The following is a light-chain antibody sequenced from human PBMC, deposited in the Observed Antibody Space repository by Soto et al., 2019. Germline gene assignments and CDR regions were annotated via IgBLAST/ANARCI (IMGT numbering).Light chain of an antibody. Sequence: EIVMTQSPATLSVSPGERATLSCRASQSVSSKLAWYQQKPGQAPRLLIYGASTRATGIPARFSGSGSGTEFTLTISSLQSEDFAVYYCQRYNNLPPTFGQGTKVEIK. V-gene: IGKV3-15*01. J-gene: IGKJ1*01. CDR1: QSVSSK. CDR2: GAS. CDR3: QRYNNLPPT.